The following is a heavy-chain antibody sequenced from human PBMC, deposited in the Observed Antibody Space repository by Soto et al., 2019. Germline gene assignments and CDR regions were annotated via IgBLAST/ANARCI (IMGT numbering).Heavy chain of an antibody. D-gene: IGHD5-12*01. J-gene: IGHJ4*02. CDR1: GGSITSYY. CDR3: ARDRGYSGYDSGYFDY. CDR2: ISYRGNT. V-gene: IGHV4-59*01. Sequence: QVQLQESGPGLLKPSETLSLTCTVSGGSITSYYWSWIRQPPGKGLEWIVYISYRGNTNYNPSLKSRVTISVDTSKNQFSLKLTSVSAADTAVYYFARDRGYSGYDSGYFDYWGQGMLVTVSS.